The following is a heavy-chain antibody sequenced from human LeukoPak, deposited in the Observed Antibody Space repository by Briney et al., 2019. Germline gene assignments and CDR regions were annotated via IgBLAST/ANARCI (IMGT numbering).Heavy chain of an antibody. V-gene: IGHV4-59*01. J-gene: IGHJ4*02. CDR1: GGSISSYY. CDR3: ARDKPLIGSDY. Sequence: KPSETLSLTWTVSGGSISSYYWSWIRQPPGKGLEWIGYIYYSGSTNYNPSLKSRVTISVDTSKNRFSLKLSSVTAADTAVYYCARDKPLIGSDYWGQGTLVTVSS. D-gene: IGHD6-25*01. CDR2: IYYSGST.